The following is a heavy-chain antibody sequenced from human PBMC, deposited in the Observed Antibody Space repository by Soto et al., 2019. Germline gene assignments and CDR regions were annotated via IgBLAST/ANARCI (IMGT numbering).Heavy chain of an antibody. D-gene: IGHD2-8*01. Sequence: KTSETLSLTCTVSGGSISRHYWSWIRQPAGKGLEWIGRIYTSGNGNYNPSLKSRVTMSVDTSKNQFALKLNSVTAADTAVYYCARDQALIYFDSWGRGTLVTVSS. CDR2: IYTSGNG. CDR1: GGSISRHY. CDR3: ARDQALIYFDS. J-gene: IGHJ4*02. V-gene: IGHV4-4*07.